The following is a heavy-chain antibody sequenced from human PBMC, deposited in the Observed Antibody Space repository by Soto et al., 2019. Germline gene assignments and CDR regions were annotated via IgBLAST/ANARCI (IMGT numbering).Heavy chain of an antibody. J-gene: IGHJ5*02. V-gene: IGHV3-23*01. CDR1: RFTFSDYA. CDR2: IGGGGADT. CDR3: AKDAVPYNGKWDWFDP. D-gene: IGHD1-26*01. Sequence: DVQLLESGGGLVQPGGSLTLSCAASRFTFSDYAMSWVRQAPGKGLEWVSGIGGGGADTYYADSVKGRFTISRDNSKNTLYLQMNRLGNEDTAVYYWAKDAVPYNGKWDWFDPWGQGTLVTVSS.